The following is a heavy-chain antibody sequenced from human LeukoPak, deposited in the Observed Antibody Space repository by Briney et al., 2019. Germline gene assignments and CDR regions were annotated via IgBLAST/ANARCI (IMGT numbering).Heavy chain of an antibody. D-gene: IGHD4-17*01. CDR2: IYYSGST. CDR1: GGSISSGGYY. CDR3: ARCGKDGDYVQN. V-gene: IGHV4-31*03. Sequence: KPSETLSLTCTVSGGSISSGGYYWSWIRQHPGKGLEWIGYIYYSGSTYYNPSLKSRVTIPVDTSKNQFSLKLSSVTAADTAVYYCARCGKDGDYVQNWGQGTLVTVSS. J-gene: IGHJ4*02.